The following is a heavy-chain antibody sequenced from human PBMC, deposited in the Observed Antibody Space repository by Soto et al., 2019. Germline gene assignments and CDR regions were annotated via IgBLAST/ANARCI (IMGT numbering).Heavy chain of an antibody. J-gene: IGHJ4*02. Sequence: GASVKVSCKASGYTFTNFAMHWVRQAPGQRLEWMGWINAGNGNTKYSQKFQGRVTMTEDTSTDTAYMELSSLRSEDTAVYYCATEKIRYTLRYFDSFDYWGQGTLVTVSS. CDR3: ATEKIRYTLRYFDSFDY. CDR2: INAGNGNT. V-gene: IGHV1-3*01. D-gene: IGHD3-9*01. CDR1: GYTFTNFA.